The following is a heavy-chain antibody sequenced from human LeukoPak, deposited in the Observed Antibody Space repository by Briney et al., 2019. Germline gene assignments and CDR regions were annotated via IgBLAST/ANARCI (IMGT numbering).Heavy chain of an antibody. D-gene: IGHD2-2*01. J-gene: IGHJ4*02. CDR3: ATGLGYCSSTSCPRVAY. CDR2: IIPIFGTA. V-gene: IGHV1-69*01. Sequence: SVKVSRKASGGTFSSYAISWVRQAPGQGLEWMGGIIPIFGTANYAQKFQGRVTITADESTSTAYMELSSLRSEDTAVYYCATGLGYCSSTSCPRVAYWGQGTLVTVSS. CDR1: GGTFSSYA.